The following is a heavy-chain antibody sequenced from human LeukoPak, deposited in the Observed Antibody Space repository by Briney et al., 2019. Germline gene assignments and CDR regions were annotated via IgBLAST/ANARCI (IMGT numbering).Heavy chain of an antibody. Sequence: GASVKVSCKASGYTFTSYGISLVRQAPGQGLECMGWISAYNGNTNYAQKLQGRVAMTTDTSTSTAYMELRSLRSDDTAVYYCARDRPSMVRGVHLDYWGQGALVTVSS. V-gene: IGHV1-18*01. CDR1: GYTFTSYG. D-gene: IGHD3-10*01. CDR3: ARDRPSMVRGVHLDY. J-gene: IGHJ4*02. CDR2: ISAYNGNT.